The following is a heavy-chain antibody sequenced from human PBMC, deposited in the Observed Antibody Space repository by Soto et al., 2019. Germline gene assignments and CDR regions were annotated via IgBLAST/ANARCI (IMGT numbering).Heavy chain of an antibody. V-gene: IGHV1-3*01. D-gene: IGHD5-12*01. CDR1: VYTFTSYA. CDR3: ARAVALPADFYY. CDR2: INAGNGNT. J-gene: IGHJ4*02. Sequence: GASVKVCCKASVYTFTSYAMHWVRQAPGQRLEWMGWINAGNGNTKYSQKFQGRVTITRDTSASTAYMELSSLRSEDTAVFFCARAVALPADFYYCGQGTPVTVSS.